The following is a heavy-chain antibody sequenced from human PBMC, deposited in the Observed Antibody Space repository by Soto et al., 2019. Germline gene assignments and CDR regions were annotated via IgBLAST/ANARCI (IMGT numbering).Heavy chain of an antibody. CDR2: ITGTGGNT. J-gene: IGHJ6*02. CDR1: GFPLSTYG. V-gene: IGHV3-23*01. CDR3: ARIRGYWYGLDV. Sequence: EVQLLESGGGLVQPGGSLRLSCAASGFPLSTYGMTWVRQAPGKGLEWVSAITGTGGNTYYVDSVQGRFTSSRDNSKNMLYLQVNRLRVEDTAVYYCARIRGYWYGLDVWGQGTTVTVSS.